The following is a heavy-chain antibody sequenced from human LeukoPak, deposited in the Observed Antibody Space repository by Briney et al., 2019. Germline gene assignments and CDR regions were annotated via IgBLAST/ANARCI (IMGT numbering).Heavy chain of an antibody. Sequence: PGGSLRLSCAASGFTFSNYAMSWVRQAPGKGLEWVSAISGSGASTYYADSVKGRFTISRDNSKNTLYLQMNSLRAEDTAVYYCAKTGHGSYYYYYMDVWGKGTTVTVSS. CDR1: GFTFSNYA. J-gene: IGHJ6*03. CDR2: ISGSGAST. D-gene: IGHD1-14*01. V-gene: IGHV3-23*01. CDR3: AKTGHGSYYYYYMDV.